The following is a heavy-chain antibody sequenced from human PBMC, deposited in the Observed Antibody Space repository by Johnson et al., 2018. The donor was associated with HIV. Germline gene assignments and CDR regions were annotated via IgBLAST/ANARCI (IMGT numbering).Heavy chain of an antibody. Sequence: EVQLVESGGGVVQPGGSLRLSCAATGFTFDDYAMHWVRQAPGKGLEWVSGINWNGGSTGYADSVKGRFTISRDKSKNMVYLQMNSLRAEDTAVYYCARDRGNYDDAFDIWGQGTMVTVSS. V-gene: IGHV3-20*04. D-gene: IGHD1-7*01. CDR3: ARDRGNYDDAFDI. J-gene: IGHJ3*02. CDR1: GFTFDDYA. CDR2: INWNGGST.